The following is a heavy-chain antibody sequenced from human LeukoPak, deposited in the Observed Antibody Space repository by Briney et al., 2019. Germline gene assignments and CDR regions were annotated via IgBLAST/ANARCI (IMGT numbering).Heavy chain of an antibody. D-gene: IGHD1-14*01. Sequence: PSETLSLTCAVYGGSFSGYYWSWIRQPPGKGLEWIGEINHSGSTNYNPSLESRVTISVDTSKNQFSLKLSSVTAADTAVYYCARVPKLLNHNWFDPWGQGTLVTVSS. CDR1: GGSFSGYY. V-gene: IGHV4-34*01. CDR2: INHSGST. CDR3: ARVPKLLNHNWFDP. J-gene: IGHJ5*02.